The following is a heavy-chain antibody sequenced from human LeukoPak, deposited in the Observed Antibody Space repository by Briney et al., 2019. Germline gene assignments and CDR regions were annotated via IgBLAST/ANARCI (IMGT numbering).Heavy chain of an antibody. D-gene: IGHD2-2*01. J-gene: IGHJ4*02. CDR2: ISSSSSYI. Sequence: GGSLRLSCAASGFTFSSYSMNWVRQAPGKGLEWVSSISSSSSYIYYADSVKGRFTISRDNAKNSLYLQMNSLRAEDTAVYYCARGYLVVPAAMGYWGQGTLVTVSS. V-gene: IGHV3-21*04. CDR3: ARGYLVVPAAMGY. CDR1: GFTFSSYS.